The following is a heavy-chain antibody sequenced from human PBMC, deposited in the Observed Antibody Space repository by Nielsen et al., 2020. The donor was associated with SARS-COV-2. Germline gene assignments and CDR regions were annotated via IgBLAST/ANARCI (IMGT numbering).Heavy chain of an antibody. D-gene: IGHD2/OR15-2a*01. Sequence: SVKVSCKASGGTFSNYGISWVRQAPGQGLEWMGGITPIFATANYAQKFQGRVTITADESTNTAYMEMRSLRSEDTAVYYCARDWGYETTDYYYSYWGQGTLVTVSS. CDR2: ITPIFATA. V-gene: IGHV1-69*13. CDR1: GGTFSNYG. CDR3: ARDWGYETTDYYYSY. J-gene: IGHJ4*02.